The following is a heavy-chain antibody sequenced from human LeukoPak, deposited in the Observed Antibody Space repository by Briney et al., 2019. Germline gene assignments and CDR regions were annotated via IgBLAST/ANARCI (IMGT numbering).Heavy chain of an antibody. CDR3: ARGAYSTFDI. CDR1: GDSVSSNSVA. CDR2: TYYRSKWYN. Sequence: SQTLSLTSVLSGDSVSSNSVAWNWIRQSPSRGLEWLGRTYYRSKWYNDYAVSVQGRITVNPDTSKNQFSLQLDSVTPHDTALYYCARGAYSTFDIWGQGTMVTVSS. D-gene: IGHD4-11*01. V-gene: IGHV6-1*01. J-gene: IGHJ3*02.